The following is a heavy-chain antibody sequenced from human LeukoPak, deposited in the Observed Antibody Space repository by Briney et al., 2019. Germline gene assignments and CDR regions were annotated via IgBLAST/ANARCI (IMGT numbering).Heavy chain of an antibody. CDR2: INPNSGGT. CDR3: ASSRSGYSSGWYSRQLDY. D-gene: IGHD6-19*01. V-gene: IGHV1-2*02. Sequence: ASVKVSCKASGYTFTGYYMHWVRQAPGQGLEWMGWINPNSGGTNYAQKFQGRVTMTRDASISTAYMELSRLRSDDTAVYYCASSRSGYSSGWYSRQLDYWGQGTLVTVSS. J-gene: IGHJ4*02. CDR1: GYTFTGYY.